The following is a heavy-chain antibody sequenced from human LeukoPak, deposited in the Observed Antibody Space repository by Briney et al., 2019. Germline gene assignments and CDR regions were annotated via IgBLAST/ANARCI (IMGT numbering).Heavy chain of an antibody. CDR3: ARAFDDFWSGYSPRDYYYYGMDV. D-gene: IGHD3-3*01. J-gene: IGHJ6*02. Sequence: GGSLRLSCAASGFTSSSYWMSWVRQAPGKGLEWVANIKQDGSEKYYVDSVKGRFTISRDNAKNSLYLQMNSLRAEDTAVYYCARAFDDFWSGYSPRDYYYYGMDVWGQGTTVTVSS. CDR1: GFTSSSYW. V-gene: IGHV3-7*04. CDR2: IKQDGSEK.